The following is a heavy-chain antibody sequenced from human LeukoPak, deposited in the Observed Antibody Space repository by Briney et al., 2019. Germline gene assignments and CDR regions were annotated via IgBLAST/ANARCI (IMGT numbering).Heavy chain of an antibody. CDR1: GGTFSSYA. CDR2: IIPILGIA. Sequence: ASVKVSCKASGGTFSSYAISWVRQAPGRGLEWMGRIIPILGIANYAQKFQGRVTITADKSTSTAYMELSSLRSEDTAVYYCASYYYDSSGYYYYWGQGTLVTVSS. J-gene: IGHJ4*02. D-gene: IGHD3-22*01. V-gene: IGHV1-69*04. CDR3: ASYYYDSSGYYYY.